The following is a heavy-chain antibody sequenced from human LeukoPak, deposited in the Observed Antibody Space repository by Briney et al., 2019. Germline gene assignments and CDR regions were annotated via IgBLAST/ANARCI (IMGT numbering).Heavy chain of an antibody. J-gene: IGHJ6*04. V-gene: IGHV1-46*01. CDR3: ARDPGIAAAAPYYYYGMDV. Sequence: ASVKVSCKASGYTFTSYYMHWVRQAPGQGLEWMGIINPSGGSTSYAQKFKGRVTMTRDTSTSTVYMELSSLRSEDTAVYYCARDPGIAAAAPYYYYGMDVWGKGTTVTVSS. CDR2: INPSGGST. D-gene: IGHD6-13*01. CDR1: GYTFTSYY.